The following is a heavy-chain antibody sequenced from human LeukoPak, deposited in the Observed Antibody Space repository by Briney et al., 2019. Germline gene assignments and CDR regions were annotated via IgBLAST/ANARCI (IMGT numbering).Heavy chain of an antibody. CDR3: ASWVSNSSGYQGNDY. Sequence: SETLSLTCTVSGGSISSYSWDWIRQPPGKGLEWIGRIYTSGSTNYNPSLKSRVTMSVDTSKNQFSLKLSSVTAADTAVYYCASWVSNSSGYQGNDYWGQGTLVTVSS. J-gene: IGHJ4*02. D-gene: IGHD3-22*01. CDR1: GGSISSYS. V-gene: IGHV4-4*07. CDR2: IYTSGST.